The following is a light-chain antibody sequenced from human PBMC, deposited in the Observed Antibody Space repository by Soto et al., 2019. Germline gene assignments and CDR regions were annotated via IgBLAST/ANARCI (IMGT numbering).Light chain of an antibody. Sequence: EIVLTQSPATLSLSPGERATLSCRASQSVGNYLVWYQLKPGQAPRLLIYDASNRATDIPARFSGSGSGTDFTLTISSLEPEDFAVYYCQQRSSWPLTFGGDTKVEIK. CDR2: DAS. CDR1: QSVGNY. J-gene: IGKJ4*02. CDR3: QQRSSWPLT. V-gene: IGKV3-11*01.